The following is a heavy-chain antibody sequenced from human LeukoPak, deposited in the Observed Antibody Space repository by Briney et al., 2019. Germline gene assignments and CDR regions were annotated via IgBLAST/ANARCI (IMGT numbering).Heavy chain of an antibody. J-gene: IGHJ5*01. D-gene: IGHD3-22*01. CDR2: VGVDGTR. Sequence: PGGSLRLSCAASGFTFSSYAMSWVRQAPGKGLEWVSGVGVDGTRYYVDSVKGRFTVSRDTAKNTLYLQMSSLRAEDTAIYYCAKTQGYYDSWGQGTLVTVSS. CDR1: GFTFSSYA. V-gene: IGHV3-23*01. CDR3: AKTQGYYDS.